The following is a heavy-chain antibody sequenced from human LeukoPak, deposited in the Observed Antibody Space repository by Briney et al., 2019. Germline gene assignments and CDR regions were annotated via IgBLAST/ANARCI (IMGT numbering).Heavy chain of an antibody. D-gene: IGHD1-26*01. J-gene: IGHJ5*02. Sequence: ASVKVSCKASGYTFTAYYMHWVRQAPGQGLEWMGLINPSGSDTVYAQKFQGRVTMTRDMSTSTDYMELSSLRFDDTAVYYCARDNSVGDTAWWFDPWGQGTLVTVSS. CDR2: INPSGSDT. V-gene: IGHV1-46*01. CDR3: ARDNSVGDTAWWFDP. CDR1: GYTFTAYY.